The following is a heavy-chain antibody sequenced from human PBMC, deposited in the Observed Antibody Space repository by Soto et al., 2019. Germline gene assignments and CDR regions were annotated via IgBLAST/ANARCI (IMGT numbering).Heavy chain of an antibody. V-gene: IGHV3-23*01. CDR3: AKSPITYYDILTGPTFDY. Sequence: PGGSLTLSCAASGFTFSSYAMSWVRQAPGKGLEWVSAISGSGGSTYYADSVKGRFTISRDNSKNTLYLQMNSLRAEDTAVYYCAKSPITYYDILTGPTFDYWGQGTLVTVSS. J-gene: IGHJ4*02. D-gene: IGHD3-9*01. CDR1: GFTFSSYA. CDR2: ISGSGGST.